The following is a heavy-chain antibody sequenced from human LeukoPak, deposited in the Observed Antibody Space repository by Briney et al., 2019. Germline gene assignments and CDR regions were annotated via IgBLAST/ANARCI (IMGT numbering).Heavy chain of an antibody. D-gene: IGHD2-2*01. CDR3: ACGNYCSSTSCYGGMDV. V-gene: IGHV1-8*01. CDR2: MNPNSGNT. Sequence: ASVKVSCKASGYTFTSYDINWVRQATGQGLEWMGWMNPNSGNTGYAQKFQGRVTMTRNTSISTAYMELSSLRSKDTAVYYCACGNYCSSTSCYGGMDVWGQGTTVTVSS. CDR1: GYTFTSYD. J-gene: IGHJ6*02.